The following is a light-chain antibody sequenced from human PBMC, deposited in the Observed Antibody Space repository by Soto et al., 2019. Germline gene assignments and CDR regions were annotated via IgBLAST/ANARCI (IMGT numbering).Light chain of an antibody. CDR2: GAS. Sequence: IVMTQSPATLSVSPGERATLSCRASQSINSNLAWYQQKFGQAPRLLNYGASTRATGVPARFSGSGSGTEFTLTITSLQSEDFAVYYCQHYNNWPPWTFGQGTKVEI. V-gene: IGKV3-15*01. CDR3: QHYNNWPPWT. J-gene: IGKJ1*01. CDR1: QSINSN.